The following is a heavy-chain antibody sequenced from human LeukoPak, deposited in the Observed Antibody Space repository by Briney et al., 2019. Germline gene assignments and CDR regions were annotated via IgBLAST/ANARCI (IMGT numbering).Heavy chain of an antibody. V-gene: IGHV3-9*01. D-gene: IGHD6-13*01. CDR1: GFTFDDYG. Sequence: GGSLRLSCAASGFTFDDYGMHWVRQAPGKGLEWVSTISWNSASVGYVDSVKGRFTISRDNAKKTLYLQMNSLRPEDTVLYYCAKDYGYSSSWYDYWGQGTLVTVSS. CDR2: ISWNSASV. J-gene: IGHJ4*02. CDR3: AKDYGYSSSWYDY.